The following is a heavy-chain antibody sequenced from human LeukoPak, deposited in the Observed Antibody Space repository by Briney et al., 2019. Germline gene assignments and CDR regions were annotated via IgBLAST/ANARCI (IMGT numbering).Heavy chain of an antibody. Sequence: SQTLSLTCTVSGGSISSGDYYWSWIRQPPGKGLEWIGYIYYSGSTYYNPSLKSRVTISVDTSKNQFSLKLSSVTAADTAVYYCARYGDSADRFDPWGQGTLVTVSS. D-gene: IGHD6-13*01. V-gene: IGHV4-30-4*01. J-gene: IGHJ5*02. CDR2: IYYSGST. CDR3: ARYGDSADRFDP. CDR1: GGSISSGDYY.